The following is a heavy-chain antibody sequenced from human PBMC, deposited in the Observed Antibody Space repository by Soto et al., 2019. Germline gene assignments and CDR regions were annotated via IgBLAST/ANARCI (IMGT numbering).Heavy chain of an antibody. Sequence: GESRKISCKGSGYSFTSYWISWVRQMPGKGLEWMGRIDPSDSYTNYSPSFRGQVTISADKSISHVYLQWSSLKASDTAMYYCARNRLRQYYYGMDVWGQGTTVTVSS. CDR1: GYSFTSYW. D-gene: IGHD3-10*01. CDR2: IDPSDSYT. J-gene: IGHJ6*02. CDR3: ARNRLRQYYYGMDV. V-gene: IGHV5-10-1*04.